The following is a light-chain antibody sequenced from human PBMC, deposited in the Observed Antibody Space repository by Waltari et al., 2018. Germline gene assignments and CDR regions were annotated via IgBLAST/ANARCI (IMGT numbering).Light chain of an antibody. V-gene: IGLV3-1*01. Sequence: KYVSVYQPKPGPSPGLVIYQDSTPLSGFSGSNSGNTATLTISGTQAVDEADYYCQTWDTNTVVFGGGTKLSVL. CDR1: KY. J-gene: IGLJ3*02. CDR2: QDS. CDR3: QTWDTNTVV.